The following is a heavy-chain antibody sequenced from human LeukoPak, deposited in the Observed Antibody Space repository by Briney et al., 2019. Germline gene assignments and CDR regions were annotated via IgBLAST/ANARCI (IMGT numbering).Heavy chain of an antibody. D-gene: IGHD3-22*01. V-gene: IGHV4-4*07. J-gene: IGHJ3*01. CDR2: IYTSGST. CDR3: ARGPYEYDGSAPFVL. Sequence: SETLSLTCTVSGGSISSYYWSWIRQPAGKGLEWIGRIYTSGSTNYNPSLKSRVTISVDTSKNQFSLKLTSVTAADTAVYYCARGPYEYDGSAPFVLWPRGPMVTVSS. CDR1: GGSISSYY.